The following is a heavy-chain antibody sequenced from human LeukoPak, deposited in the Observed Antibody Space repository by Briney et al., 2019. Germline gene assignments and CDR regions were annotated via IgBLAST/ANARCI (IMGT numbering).Heavy chain of an antibody. D-gene: IGHD3-3*01. CDR3: ARGLNEKRIFGAAKTVRWFDP. J-gene: IGHJ5*02. V-gene: IGHV4-34*01. Sequence: PSETLSLTCAVYGGSFSGYYRSWIRQPPGKGLEWIGEINHSGSTNYNPSLKSRVTISVDTSKNQFSLKLSSVTAADTAVYYCARGLNEKRIFGAAKTVRWFDPWGQGTLVTVSS. CDR2: INHSGST. CDR1: GGSFSGYY.